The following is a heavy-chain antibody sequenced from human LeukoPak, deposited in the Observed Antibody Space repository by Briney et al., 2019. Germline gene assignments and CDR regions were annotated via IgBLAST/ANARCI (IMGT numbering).Heavy chain of an antibody. CDR2: ISSYNGNT. CDR1: GYTFTSYG. V-gene: IGHV1-18*01. D-gene: IGHD3-10*01. CDR3: ARHTLYGSGSYYVYYFDY. J-gene: IGHJ4*02. Sequence: ASVKVSCKASGYTFTSYGISWVRQAPGQGLEWMGWISSYNGNTNYAQKLQGRVTMTTDTSTSAAYMALRSLRSDDTAVYYCARHTLYGSGSYYVYYFDYWGQGTLVTVSS.